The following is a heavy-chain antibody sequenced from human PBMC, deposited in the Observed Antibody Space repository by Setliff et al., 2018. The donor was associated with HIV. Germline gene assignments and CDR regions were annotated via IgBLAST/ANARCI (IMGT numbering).Heavy chain of an antibody. J-gene: IGHJ5*02. V-gene: IGHV4-59*11. CDR1: GGSISSHY. D-gene: IGHD3-10*01. CDR3: ATYADRESNRFDP. CDR2: LYYSGST. Sequence: PSETLSLTCTVSGGSISSHYWSWIRKPPGKGLEWIGYLYYSGSTNYNPSLKSRVTISVDTSKNQFSLKLSSVTAADTAVYYCATYADRESNRFDPWGQGILVTVSS.